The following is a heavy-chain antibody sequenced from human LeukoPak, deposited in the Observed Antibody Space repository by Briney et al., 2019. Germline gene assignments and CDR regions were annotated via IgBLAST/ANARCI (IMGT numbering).Heavy chain of an antibody. CDR2: IYYSGST. J-gene: IGHJ6*02. V-gene: IGHV4-30-4*01. Sequence: SQTLSLTCTVSGGSISSGDYYWSWIRQPPGKGLEWIGYIYYSGSTYYNPSLKSRVTISVDTSKNQFSLKLSSVTAADTAVYYCARPYTQWLPSYYYGMDVWGQGTTVTVSS. CDR3: ARPYTQWLPSYYYGMDV. CDR1: GGSISSGDYY. D-gene: IGHD6-19*01.